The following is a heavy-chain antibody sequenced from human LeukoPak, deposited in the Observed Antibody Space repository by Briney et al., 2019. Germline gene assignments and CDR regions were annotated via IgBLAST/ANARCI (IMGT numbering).Heavy chain of an antibody. D-gene: IGHD5-12*01. V-gene: IGHV3-74*01. CDR1: GFTFSSYW. Sequence: GGSLRLSCAASGFTFSSYWMHWVRQAPGKGLVWVSRINSDGRSTSYGESVKGRFTISRDNAKDTLYLQMNSLKAEDTAVYYCVREDGNSAYGGAFDSWGQGTLVTVSS. CDR2: INSDGRST. CDR3: VREDGNSAYGGAFDS. J-gene: IGHJ5*01.